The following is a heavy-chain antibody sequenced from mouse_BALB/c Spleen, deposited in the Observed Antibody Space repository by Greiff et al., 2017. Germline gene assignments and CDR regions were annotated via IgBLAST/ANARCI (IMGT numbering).Heavy chain of an antibody. CDR1: GYSITSDYA. V-gene: IGHV3-2*02. D-gene: IGHD1-2*01. CDR2: ISYSGST. J-gene: IGHJ2*01. Sequence: EVKLVESGPGLVKPSQSLSLTCTVTGYSITSDYAWNWIRQFPGNKLEWMGYISYSGSTSYNPSLKSRISITRDTSKNQFFLQLNSVTTEDTATYYCAGDITDYFDYWGQGTTLTVSS. CDR3: AGDITDYFDY.